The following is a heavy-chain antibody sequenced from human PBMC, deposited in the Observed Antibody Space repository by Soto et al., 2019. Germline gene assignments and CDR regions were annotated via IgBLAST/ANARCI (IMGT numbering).Heavy chain of an antibody. D-gene: IGHD3-22*01. CDR3: ARSSYYYDSSGYFFSWFDP. J-gene: IGHJ5*02. CDR2: IYHSGST. CDR1: GGSISSGGYS. Sequence: SETLSLTCAVSGGSISSGGYSWSWIRQPPGKGLEWIGYIYHSGSTYYNPSLKSRVTISVDTSKNQFSLKLSSVTAADTAVYYCARSSYYYDSSGYFFSWFDPWGQGTLVTVSS. V-gene: IGHV4-30-2*01.